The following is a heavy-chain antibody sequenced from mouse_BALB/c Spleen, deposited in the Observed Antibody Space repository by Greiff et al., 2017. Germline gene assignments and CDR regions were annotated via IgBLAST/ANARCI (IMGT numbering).Heavy chain of an antibody. Sequence: VQLQQSGAELVKPGASVKLSCKASGYTFTSYWMHWVKQRPGQGLEWIGEINPSNGRTNYNEKFKSKATLTVDKSSSTAYMQLSSLTSEDSAVYYCARGGGGNYEAWFAYWGQGTLVTVSA. V-gene: IGHV1S81*02. CDR1: GYTFTSYW. CDR3: ARGGGGNYEAWFAY. CDR2: INPSNGRT. J-gene: IGHJ3*01. D-gene: IGHD2-1*01.